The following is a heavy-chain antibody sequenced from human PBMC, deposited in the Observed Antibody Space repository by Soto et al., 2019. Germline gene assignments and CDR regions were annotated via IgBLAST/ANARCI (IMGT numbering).Heavy chain of an antibody. V-gene: IGHV3-15*01. D-gene: IGHD6-19*01. CDR3: TTEPTYSSGRY. CDR2: IKSKTDGGTT. CDR1: GFTFSDYS. J-gene: IGHJ4*02. Sequence: GGSLRLSCAASGFTFSDYSMHWVRQAPGKGLEWVGRIKSKTDGGTTDYAAPVKGRFTISRDDSKNTLYLQMNSLKTEDTAVYYCTTEPTYSSGRYWGQGTLVTAPQ.